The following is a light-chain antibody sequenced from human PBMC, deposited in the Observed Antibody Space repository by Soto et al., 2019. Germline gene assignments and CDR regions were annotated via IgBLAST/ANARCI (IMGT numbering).Light chain of an antibody. V-gene: IGLV2-14*03. J-gene: IGLJ2*01. CDR1: SSDIGGYNY. Sequence: QSALTQPASVSGSPGQSITISCTGTSSDIGGYNYVSWYQQHPGKAPKLMIYDVSDRPSGVSNRFSGSKSGNTASLTISGLHAEDEADYYCTSYASSNTVLFGGGTKLTVL. CDR2: DVS. CDR3: TSYASSNTVL.